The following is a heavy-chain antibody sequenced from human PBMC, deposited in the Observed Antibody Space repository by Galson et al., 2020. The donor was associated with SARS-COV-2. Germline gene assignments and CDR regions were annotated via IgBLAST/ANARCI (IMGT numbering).Heavy chain of an antibody. CDR2: ITTSSGAT. J-gene: IGHJ6*02. D-gene: IGHD3-16*02. CDR3: ATTFSVNVGTYYYYDGMDV. V-gene: IGHV1-2*02. Sequence: KISCQASGSTFTGYNMHWVRHTPERGLGWMGWITTSSGATTSAQTFQGRVTMTRNTPISTAYMELSRLRSDDTAVYCCATTFSVNVGTYYYYDGMDVWGQGTTVTVSS. CDR1: GSTFTGYN.